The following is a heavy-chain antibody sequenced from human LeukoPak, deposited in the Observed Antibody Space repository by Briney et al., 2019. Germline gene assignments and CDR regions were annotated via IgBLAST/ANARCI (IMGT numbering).Heavy chain of an antibody. J-gene: IGHJ4*02. Sequence: GASVKVSCKVSGYTLTELSMHWVRQAPGKGLEWMGGFDPEDGETIYAQKFQGRVTMTEDTSTDTAYMELSRLRSDDTAVYYCAKSGYNRFDYWGQGTLVTVSS. CDR1: GYTLTELS. D-gene: IGHD5-24*01. CDR3: AKSGYNRFDY. V-gene: IGHV1-24*01. CDR2: FDPEDGET.